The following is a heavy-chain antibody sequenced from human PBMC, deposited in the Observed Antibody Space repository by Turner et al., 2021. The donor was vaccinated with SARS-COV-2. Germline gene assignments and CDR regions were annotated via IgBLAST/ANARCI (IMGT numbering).Heavy chain of an antibody. J-gene: IGHJ6*02. Sequence: QLQLQASCPGLVKPSETLSLTCTVSGGSISSSSYYWGWIRQPPGKGLEWIGNIYYRGSAYYNPSLKSRVTISVDPTKNQFSLKLTSVTAADTAVYYCARLMDTAMDYYGTDVWGQGTTVTVSS. V-gene: IGHV4-39*01. CDR1: GGSISSSSYY. CDR3: ARLMDTAMDYYGTDV. D-gene: IGHD5-18*01. CDR2: IYYRGSA.